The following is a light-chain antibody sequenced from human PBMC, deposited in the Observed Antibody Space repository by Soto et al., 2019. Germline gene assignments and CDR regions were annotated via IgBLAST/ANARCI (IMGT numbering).Light chain of an antibody. V-gene: IGLV1-44*01. CDR1: SSNIGSNT. J-gene: IGLJ2*01. Sequence: QSVLTQAPSASGTPGQSVTISCSGSSSNIGSNTVNWYQQLPGTAPKPLIYSNNQRPSGVPDRFSGSKSGTSASLAISGLQSEDEADYYCATWDDSLNGPLFGGGTQLTVL. CDR3: ATWDDSLNGPL. CDR2: SNN.